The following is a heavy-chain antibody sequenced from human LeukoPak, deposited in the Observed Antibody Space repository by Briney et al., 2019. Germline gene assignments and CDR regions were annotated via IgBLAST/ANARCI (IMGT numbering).Heavy chain of an antibody. V-gene: IGHV3-21*01. CDR1: GFTFSSYT. Sequence: PGGSLRLSCTASGFTFSSYTMNWVRQGPGKGLEWVSSISSSSRYIYYADSVKGRFTISRDSAKNSLYLQMNSLRAEDTAVYYCARSDTAMAEDYWGQGTLVTVSS. CDR3: ARSDTAMAEDY. J-gene: IGHJ4*02. CDR2: ISSSSRYI. D-gene: IGHD5-18*01.